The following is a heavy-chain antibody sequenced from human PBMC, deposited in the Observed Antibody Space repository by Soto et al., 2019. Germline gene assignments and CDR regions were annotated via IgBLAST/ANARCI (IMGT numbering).Heavy chain of an antibody. CDR3: AKDTYYHATSCYYIFDY. CDR1: GFTFSSYG. J-gene: IGHJ4*02. D-gene: IGHD3-22*01. Sequence: QVQLVESGGGVVQPGRSLRLSCAASGFTFSSYGMHWVRQAPGKGLEWVAHISYDGSNRHYTDSVKGRFTISRDSSKNTLYLQMDSLRGEDAAGYYCAKDTYYHATSCYYIFDYWGQGTLVTVSS. V-gene: IGHV3-30*18. CDR2: ISYDGSNR.